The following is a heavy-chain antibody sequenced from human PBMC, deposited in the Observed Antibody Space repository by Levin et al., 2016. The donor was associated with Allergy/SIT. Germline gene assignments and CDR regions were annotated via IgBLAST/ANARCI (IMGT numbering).Heavy chain of an antibody. V-gene: IGHV3-23*01. CDR3: AKFPTKSHYFDY. Sequence: GESLKISCAASGFTFSSYAMSWVRQAPGKGLEWVSAISGSGGSTYYADSVKGRFTISRDNSKNTLYLQMNSLRAEDTAVYYCAKFPTKSHYFDYWGQGTLVTVSS. J-gene: IGHJ4*02. CDR2: ISGSGGST. CDR1: GFTFSSYA.